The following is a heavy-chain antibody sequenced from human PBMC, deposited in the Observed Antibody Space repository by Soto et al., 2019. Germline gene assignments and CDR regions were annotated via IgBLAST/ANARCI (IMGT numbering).Heavy chain of an antibody. J-gene: IGHJ6*02. CDR2: IKPDGSEQ. D-gene: IGHD1-20*01. CDR1: EFAFDKYY. CDR3: ARGNWNYYYGFDV. Sequence: GGSLRLSCAASEFAFDKYYMTWVRQAPGKGPEWVANIKPDGSEQYYVDSVKGRFTISRDNANNSLYLQMNSLRAEDTAVYFCARGNWNYYYGFDVWGQGTTVTVSS. V-gene: IGHV3-7*01.